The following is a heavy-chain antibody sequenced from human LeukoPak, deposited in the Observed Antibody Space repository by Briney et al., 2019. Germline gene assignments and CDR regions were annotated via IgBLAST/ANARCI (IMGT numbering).Heavy chain of an antibody. CDR2: ISYSGST. CDR3: ARNSYGYEWWFDP. CDR1: GGSISTYY. V-gene: IGHV4-59*12. Sequence: PSETLSLTCTVSGGSISTYYWSWIRQPPGKGLEWIGYISYSGSTNYNPSLKSRITMSVDTSKNQFSLKLHSVTAADTAFYYCARNSYGYEWWFDPWGQGTLVTVSS. J-gene: IGHJ5*02. D-gene: IGHD5-18*01.